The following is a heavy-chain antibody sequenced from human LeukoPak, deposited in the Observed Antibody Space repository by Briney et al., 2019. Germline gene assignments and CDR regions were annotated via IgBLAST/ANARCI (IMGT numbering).Heavy chain of an antibody. CDR2: IYHSGST. CDR1: GYSISSGYY. Sequence: SETLSLTCTVSGYSISSGYYWGWIRQPPGKGLEWIGSIYHSGSTYYNPSLKSRVTISVDTSKNQFSLNLTSVTAADAAVYYCARDLGYSGFDWAPWGQGTLVTVSS. V-gene: IGHV4-38-2*02. CDR3: ARDLGYSGFDWAP. D-gene: IGHD5-12*01. J-gene: IGHJ5*02.